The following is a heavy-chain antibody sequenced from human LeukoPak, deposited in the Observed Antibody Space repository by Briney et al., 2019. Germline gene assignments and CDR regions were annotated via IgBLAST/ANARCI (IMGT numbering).Heavy chain of an antibody. CDR1: GGSFSGYY. D-gene: IGHD6-19*01. Sequence: SETLSLTCAVYGGSFSGYYWSWIRQPAGKGLEWIGRIYTSGSTNYNPSLKSRVTMSVDTSKNQFSLKLSSVTAADTAVYYCARSIAVAGTWWFDPWGQGTLVTVSS. CDR2: IYTSGST. J-gene: IGHJ5*02. V-gene: IGHV4-59*10. CDR3: ARSIAVAGTWWFDP.